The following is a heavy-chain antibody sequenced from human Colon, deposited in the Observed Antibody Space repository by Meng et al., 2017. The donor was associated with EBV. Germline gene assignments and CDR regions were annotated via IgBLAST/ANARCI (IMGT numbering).Heavy chain of an antibody. Sequence: QVRLQRWGAGLLEPSETLVCSCAVYGGSFRDYYWPWIRHPPGKGLEWIGEIDHRGNTKYNPSLKSRVTISLDTSKKQFSLKVSSVTAADSAVYYCARRGPSGNFSPWSQGALVTVSS. J-gene: IGHJ5*02. CDR1: GGSFRDYY. CDR2: IDHRGNT. CDR3: ARRGPSGNFSP. V-gene: IGHV4-34*01. D-gene: IGHD3-10*01.